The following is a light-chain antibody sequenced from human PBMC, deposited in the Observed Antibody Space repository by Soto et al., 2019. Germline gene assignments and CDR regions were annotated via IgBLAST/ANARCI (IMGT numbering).Light chain of an antibody. Sequence: DIQMSQSPSSLSAYVGDRVTITCQASQDISKYLSWYQQKPGKAPKVLISDASNLQSGVPSRYSGSGSGTEFTFTINSLQPEDIATDYCQQYDKFPVTFAGGTRVEIK. CDR1: QDISKY. CDR2: DAS. CDR3: QQYDKFPVT. V-gene: IGKV1-33*01. J-gene: IGKJ4*01.